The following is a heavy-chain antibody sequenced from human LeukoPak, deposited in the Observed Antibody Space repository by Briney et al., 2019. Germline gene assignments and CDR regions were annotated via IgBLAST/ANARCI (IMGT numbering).Heavy chain of an antibody. J-gene: IGHJ6*02. CDR1: GGSISSDY. D-gene: IGHD3-22*01. V-gene: IGHV4-4*08. CDR3: ARYYYDSSGYSHGMDV. Sequence: SETLSLTCTVSGGSISSDYWTWIRQPPGKGLEWIGYIFSSGSTNSNPSLKSRVTISIDTSKNQFSLKLSSVTAADTAVYYCARYYYDSSGYSHGMDVRGQGTTVTVSS. CDR2: IFSSGST.